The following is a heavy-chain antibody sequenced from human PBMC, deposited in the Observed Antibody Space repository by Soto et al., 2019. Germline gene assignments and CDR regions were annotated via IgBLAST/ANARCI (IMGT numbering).Heavy chain of an antibody. CDR1: GFTFSSYS. CDR2: ISSSSSYI. Sequence: GGSLRLSCAASGFTFSSYSMNWVRQAPGKGLEWVSSISSSSSYIYYADSVKGRFTISRDNAKNSLYLQMNSLRAEDTAVYYCARDRGYSGYDADYWGQGTLVTVSS. V-gene: IGHV3-21*01. J-gene: IGHJ4*02. CDR3: ARDRGYSGYDADY. D-gene: IGHD5-12*01.